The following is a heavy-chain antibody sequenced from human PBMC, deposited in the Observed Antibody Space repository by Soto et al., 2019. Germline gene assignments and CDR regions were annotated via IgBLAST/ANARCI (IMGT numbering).Heavy chain of an antibody. Sequence: PGGSLRLSCAASGFTFTNAWMNWVRQAPGKGLEWVGRIKSKTDGGTTDYAAPVKGRFTISRDDSKNTLYLQMNSLKTEDTAVYYCTTARGTYGAEYFQHWGQGTLVTVSS. CDR3: TTARGTYGAEYFQH. D-gene: IGHD4-17*01. J-gene: IGHJ1*01. V-gene: IGHV3-15*01. CDR1: GFTFTNAW. CDR2: IKSKTDGGTT.